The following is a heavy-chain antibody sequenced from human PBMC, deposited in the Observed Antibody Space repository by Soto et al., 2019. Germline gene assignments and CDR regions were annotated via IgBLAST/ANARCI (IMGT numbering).Heavy chain of an antibody. CDR2: ISYDGSNK. J-gene: IGHJ4*02. CDR1: GFTFSSYG. V-gene: IGHV3-30*18. D-gene: IGHD6-19*01. Sequence: QVQLVESGGGVVQPGRYLRLSCAASGFTFSSYGMHWVRQAPGKGLEWVAVISYDGSNKYYADSVKGRFTISRDNSKNTLYLQMNSLRAEDTAVYYCAKDGSGWPDYWGQGTLVTVSS. CDR3: AKDGSGWPDY.